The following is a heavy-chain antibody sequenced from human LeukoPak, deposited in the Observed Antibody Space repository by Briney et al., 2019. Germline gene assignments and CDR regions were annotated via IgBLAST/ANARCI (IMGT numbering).Heavy chain of an antibody. CDR1: GYTFTSYG. CDR2: ISAYNGNT. CDR3: ARVPDTPTTYYYYMDV. J-gene: IGHJ6*03. Sequence: ASVKVSCKASGYTFTSYGISWVRQAPGQGLEWMGWISAYNGNTNYAQKLQGRVTMTTDTSTSTAYMELRSLRSDHTAVYYCARVPDTPTTYYYYMDVWGKGTTVTVSS. V-gene: IGHV1-18*01. D-gene: IGHD5-18*01.